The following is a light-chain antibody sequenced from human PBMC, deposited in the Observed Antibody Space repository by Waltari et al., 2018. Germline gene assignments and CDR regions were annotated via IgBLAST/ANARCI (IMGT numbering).Light chain of an antibody. CDR3: QAWDSTAPHVV. V-gene: IGLV3-1*01. CDR1: KLEDKR. CDR2: QDS. J-gene: IGLJ2*01. Sequence: SQELTQPPSVSVSPGQTASITCPGYKLEDKRGCWYQQKPGQSPVLVMYQDSKRPSGIPERFSGSSSGNTATLTISGTQAMDEADYYCQAWDSTAPHVVFGGGTKLTVL.